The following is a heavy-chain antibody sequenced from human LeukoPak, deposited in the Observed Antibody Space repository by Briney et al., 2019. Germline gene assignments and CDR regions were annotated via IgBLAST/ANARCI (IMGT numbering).Heavy chain of an antibody. CDR3: ARLIRRGAFDY. CDR1: GGSISSYY. CDR2: IYYSGST. Sequence: ASETLSLTCTVSGGSISSYYWSWIRQPAGKGLEWIGYIYYSGSTNYNPSLKSRVTISVDTSKNQFSLKLSSVTAADTAVYYCARLIRRGAFDYWGQGTLVTVSS. V-gene: IGHV4-59*08. D-gene: IGHD3-16*01. J-gene: IGHJ4*02.